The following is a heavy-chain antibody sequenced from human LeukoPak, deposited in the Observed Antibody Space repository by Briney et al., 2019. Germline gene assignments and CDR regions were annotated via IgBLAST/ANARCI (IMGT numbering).Heavy chain of an antibody. V-gene: IGHV3-21*01. J-gene: IGHJ4*02. CDR1: GFTFSSYS. D-gene: IGHD3-22*01. Sequence: GGSLRLSCAASGFTFSSYSMNWVHQAPGKWLEWVSSISSSSSYIYYADSVKGRFTISRDNAKNSLYLQMNSLRAEDTAVYYCARGLYDSSGYPYYFDYWGQGTLVTVSS. CDR2: ISSSSSYI. CDR3: ARGLYDSSGYPYYFDY.